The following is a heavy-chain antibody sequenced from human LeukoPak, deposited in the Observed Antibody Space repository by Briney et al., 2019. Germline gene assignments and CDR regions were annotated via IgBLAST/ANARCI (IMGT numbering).Heavy chain of an antibody. Sequence: GGSLRLSCAASGFTFSDYYMSWIRQAPGKGLEWVSYISSSSSYTNYADSVKGRFTISRDNAKNSLYLQMNSLRAEDTAVYYCARDGLSPDGAFDIWGQGTMVTVYS. V-gene: IGHV3-11*05. CDR2: ISSSSSYT. CDR3: ARDGLSPDGAFDI. J-gene: IGHJ3*02. D-gene: IGHD1-14*01. CDR1: GFTFSDYY.